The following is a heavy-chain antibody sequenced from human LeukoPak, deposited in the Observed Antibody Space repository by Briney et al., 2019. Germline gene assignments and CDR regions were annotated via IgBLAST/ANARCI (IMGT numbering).Heavy chain of an antibody. V-gene: IGHV3-74*01. CDR2: INSDGSST. CDR1: GFTFSSYW. J-gene: IGHJ6*02. CDR3: ARDYGRSRDYGMDV. Sequence: GGSLRLSCAASGFTFSSYWMHWVRQAPGKGLVWVSRINSDGSSTSYADSVKGRFTISRDNAKNTLYLQMNSLRAEDTAVYFCARDYGRSRDYGMDVWGQGTTVTVSS. D-gene: IGHD3-10*01.